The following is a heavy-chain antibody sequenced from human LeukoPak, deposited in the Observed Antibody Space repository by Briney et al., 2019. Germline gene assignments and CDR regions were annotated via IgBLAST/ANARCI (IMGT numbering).Heavy chain of an antibody. V-gene: IGHV1-69*13. CDR1: GGTFSSYA. CDR3: AREENYGDFNWFDP. Sequence: SVKVSCKASGGTFSSYAISWVRQAPGQGLEWMGGIIPIFGTANYAQRFQGRVTITADESTSTAYMELSSLRSEDTAVYYCAREENYGDFNWFDPWGQGTLVTVSS. J-gene: IGHJ5*02. D-gene: IGHD4-17*01. CDR2: IIPIFGTA.